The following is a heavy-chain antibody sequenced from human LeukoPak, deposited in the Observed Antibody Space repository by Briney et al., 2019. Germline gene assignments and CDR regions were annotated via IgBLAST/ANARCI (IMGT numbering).Heavy chain of an antibody. D-gene: IGHD1-1*01. V-gene: IGHV3-48*01. CDR3: ATDPATGTTATSLLAP. Sequence: PGGSLRLSCAASGFPSSDYSMNWVRQAPGKGLEWISYISSSSGTIFYADSVKGRFTISRDNAKNSLYLQMNSLRAEDTAVYYCATDPATGTTATSLLAPWGQGTLVTVSS. J-gene: IGHJ5*02. CDR1: GFPSSDYS. CDR2: ISSSSGTI.